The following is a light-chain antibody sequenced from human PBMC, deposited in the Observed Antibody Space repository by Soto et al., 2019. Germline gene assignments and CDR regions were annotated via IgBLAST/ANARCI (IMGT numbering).Light chain of an antibody. CDR1: QSVSSDY. CDR2: GAS. CDR3: QQYGRSPLT. Sequence: EIVLTQSPGTLSLSPGERATLSCRASQSVSSDYLAWYQQKPGQAPRLLIYGASSRATGIPDRFSGSGSGTDFTLSISRLEAEDFAVYYCQQYGRSPLTVGGGTKVEI. J-gene: IGKJ4*01. V-gene: IGKV3-20*01.